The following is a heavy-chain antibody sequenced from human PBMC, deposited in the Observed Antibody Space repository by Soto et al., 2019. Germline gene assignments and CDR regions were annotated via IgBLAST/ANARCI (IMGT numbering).Heavy chain of an antibody. CDR3: ARGGISGHWFDP. CDR1: DGYITDGGFY. CDR2: IFHIGST. J-gene: IGHJ5*02. Sequence: QVQLQESGPGLVEPSQTLSLTCTVSDGYITDGGFYWSWIRQHPGTGLEWVGYIFHIGSTLGNPSLRRRLTLSADTSKNQLSLELYSVTAADTAVYYCARGGISGHWFDPWGQGTLVTVSS. D-gene: IGHD3-3*02. V-gene: IGHV4-31*03.